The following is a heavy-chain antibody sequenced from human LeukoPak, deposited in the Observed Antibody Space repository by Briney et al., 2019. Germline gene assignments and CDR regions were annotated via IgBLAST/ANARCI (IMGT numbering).Heavy chain of an antibody. D-gene: IGHD5-12*01. CDR2: IKQDGSEK. J-gene: IGHJ5*02. V-gene: IGHV3-7*01. CDR1: GFTFSSYW. Sequence: GGSLRLSCAVSGFTFSSYWMSWVRQAPGKGLEWVANIKQDGSEKYYVDSVKGRFTISRDNAKNSLYLQMNSLRAEDTAVYYCARDSATHWFDPWGQGTLVTVSS. CDR3: ARDSATHWFDP.